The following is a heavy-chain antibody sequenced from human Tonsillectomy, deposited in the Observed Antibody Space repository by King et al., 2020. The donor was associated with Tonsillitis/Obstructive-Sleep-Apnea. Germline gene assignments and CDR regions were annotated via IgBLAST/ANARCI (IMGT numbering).Heavy chain of an antibody. D-gene: IGHD5-12*01. V-gene: IGHV1-46*01. J-gene: IGHJ4*02. CDR1: GYTFTNYY. CDR2: INPSGGST. Sequence: QLVQSGAEVKKPGASVKVSCKTSGYTFTNYYMHWVRQAPGQGLEWMGIINPSGGSTSYAQKFQGRVTMTRDTSTNTVYMELSSLRSEDTAVYYCARERRTYYEYHFDYWGQGTLVTVSS. CDR3: ARERRTYYEYHFDY.